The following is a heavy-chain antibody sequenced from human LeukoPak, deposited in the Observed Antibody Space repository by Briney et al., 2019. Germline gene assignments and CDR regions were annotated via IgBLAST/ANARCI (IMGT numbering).Heavy chain of an antibody. V-gene: IGHV3-23*01. Sequence: GGSLRLSCAATGFTFSSYAMSWVRQAPGKGLEWVSAISGSGGSTYYADSVKGRFTISRDNSKNTLYLQMNSLRAEDTAVYYCAKDSSYYYDSSGYYWGQGTLVTVSS. CDR1: GFTFSSYA. D-gene: IGHD3-22*01. CDR3: AKDSSYYYDSSGYY. J-gene: IGHJ4*02. CDR2: ISGSGGST.